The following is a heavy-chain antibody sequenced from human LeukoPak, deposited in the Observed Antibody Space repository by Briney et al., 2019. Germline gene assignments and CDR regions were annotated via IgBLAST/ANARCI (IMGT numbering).Heavy chain of an antibody. CDR1: GFTVSSNY. V-gene: IGHV3-53*01. CDR2: IYSGGST. D-gene: IGHD2-2*01. Sequence: GGSLRLSCAASGFTVSSNYMSWVRQAPGKGLEWVSVIYSGGSTYYADSVKGRFTISRDNSKNTLYLQMNSLRAEDTAVYYCAKVPRVVPAAAFDYWGQGTLVTVSS. CDR3: AKVPRVVPAAAFDY. J-gene: IGHJ4*02.